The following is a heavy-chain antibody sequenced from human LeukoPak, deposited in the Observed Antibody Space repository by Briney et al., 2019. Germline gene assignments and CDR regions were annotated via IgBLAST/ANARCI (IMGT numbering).Heavy chain of an antibody. V-gene: IGHV4-39*01. CDR3: ARQGSASSGWPAGPNWFDP. CDR1: GGSITSSNSY. D-gene: IGHD6-19*01. CDR2: IYYSGST. J-gene: IGHJ5*02. Sequence: SSETLSLTCTVSGGSITSSNSYWDWIRQPPGKGLEWIGSIYYSGSTYYNPSLKSRVTISVDTSKNQFSLKLSSVTAADTAVYYCARQGSASSGWPAGPNWFDPWGQGTLVTVSS.